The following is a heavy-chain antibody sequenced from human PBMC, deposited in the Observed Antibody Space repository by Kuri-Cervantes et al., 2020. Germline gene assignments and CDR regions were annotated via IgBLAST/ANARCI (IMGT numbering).Heavy chain of an antibody. D-gene: IGHD3-3*01. Sequence: GESLKISCAASGFTFSNYWMTWVRQAPGKGLEWVANIKEDESEKYYVDSVKGRFTISRDNAKNSLYLQMNSVRAEDTAVYYCARSITIFGPTVDYWGQGTLVTVSS. CDR3: ARSITIFGPTVDY. CDR1: GFTFSNYW. V-gene: IGHV3-7*01. J-gene: IGHJ4*02. CDR2: IKEDESEK.